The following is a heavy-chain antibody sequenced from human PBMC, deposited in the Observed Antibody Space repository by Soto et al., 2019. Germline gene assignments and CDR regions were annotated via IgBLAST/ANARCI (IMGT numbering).Heavy chain of an antibody. Sequence: QVQLVESGGGVVQPGSSLRLSCAASGFTFTSFGFHWVRQAPGRGLEWVAGISYDGTHKYVADSVKSRFTVSRDKSKNTVFLQLDGLRPEDTAIYYCARESMVAPRAFDYWGQGTLVTVSS. CDR2: ISYDGTHK. CDR3: ARESMVAPRAFDY. J-gene: IGHJ4*02. CDR1: GFTFTSFG. D-gene: IGHD5-12*01. V-gene: IGHV3-30-3*01.